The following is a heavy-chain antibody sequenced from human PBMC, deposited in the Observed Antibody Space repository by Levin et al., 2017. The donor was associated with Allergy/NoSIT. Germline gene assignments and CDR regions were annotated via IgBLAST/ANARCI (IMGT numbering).Heavy chain of an antibody. Sequence: LSLTCAASGFTFSSYAMHWVRQAPGKGLEWVAVISYDGSNKYYADSVKGRFTISRDNSKNTLYLQMNSLRAEDTAVYYCARNRAFDIWGQGTMVTVSS. J-gene: IGHJ3*02. CDR2: ISYDGSNK. V-gene: IGHV3-30-3*01. D-gene: IGHD2/OR15-2a*01. CDR3: ARNRAFDI. CDR1: GFTFSSYA.